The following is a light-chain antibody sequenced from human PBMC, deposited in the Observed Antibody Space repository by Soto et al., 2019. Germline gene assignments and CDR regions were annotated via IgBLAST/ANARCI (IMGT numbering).Light chain of an antibody. V-gene: IGKV1-5*01. CDR2: DAS. CDR1: QSISTW. CDR3: QQYYSYWT. J-gene: IGKJ1*01. Sequence: DIQMNQSPSILSASVGDRVTITCRASQSISTWLAWYQQRPGKAPKVLIYDASSLESGVPSRFSGSGSGTEFTLTISSLQPDDFATYYCQQYYSYWTFGQGTKVDIK.